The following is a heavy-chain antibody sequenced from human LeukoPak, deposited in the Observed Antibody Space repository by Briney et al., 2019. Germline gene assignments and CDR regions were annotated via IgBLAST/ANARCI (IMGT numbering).Heavy chain of an antibody. J-gene: IGHJ3*01. Sequence: PSETLSLTCTVSGDSISSSNYFWGWIRQPPGKRLEWIGSIYHSGSTFYTPALKSRVTISVDKSKNQFSLRLNSVTATDSAMYYCVDGWVSVAGSDAFEVWGQGTMVTVSS. V-gene: IGHV4-39*01. CDR3: VDGWVSVAGSDAFEV. CDR1: GDSISSSNYF. D-gene: IGHD6-19*01. CDR2: IYHSGST.